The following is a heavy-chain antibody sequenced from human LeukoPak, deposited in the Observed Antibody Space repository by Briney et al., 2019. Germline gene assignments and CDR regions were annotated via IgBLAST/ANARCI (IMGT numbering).Heavy chain of an antibody. CDR2: IYTSGST. D-gene: IGHD6-6*01. J-gene: IGHJ1*01. V-gene: IGHV4-61*02. CDR1: GGSISSGSYY. CDR3: ARDFYSSSSEYFQH. Sequence: PSETLSLTCTVSGGSISSGSYYWSWIRQPAGKGLEWIGRIYTSGSTNYNPSLKSRVTISVDTSKNQFSLKLSSVTAADTAVYYCARDFYSSSSEYFQHWGQGTLVTVSS.